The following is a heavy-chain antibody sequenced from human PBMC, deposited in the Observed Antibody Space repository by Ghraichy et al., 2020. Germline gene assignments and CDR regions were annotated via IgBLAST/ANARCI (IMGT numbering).Heavy chain of an antibody. V-gene: IGHV4-39*01. J-gene: IGHJ4*02. CDR3: ARLYCSGGSCRPFRGY. CDR1: GGSISSSSYY. CDR2: IYYSGST. D-gene: IGHD2-15*01. Sequence: GSLRLSCTVSGGSISSSSYYWGWIRQPPGKGLEWIGSIYYSGSTYYNPSLKSRVTISVDTSKNQFSLKLSSVTAADTAVYYCARLYCSGGSCRPFRGYWGQGTLVTVSS.